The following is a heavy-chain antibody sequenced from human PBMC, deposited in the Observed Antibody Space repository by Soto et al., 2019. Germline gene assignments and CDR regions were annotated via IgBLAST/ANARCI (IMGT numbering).Heavy chain of an antibody. J-gene: IGHJ4*02. Sequence: EVQLVESGGGLVQPGRSLRLSCAASGFTFDDYAMHWVRQPPGKGLEWVSGISWNSGSIGYADSVKGRFTISRDNAKNSLCLQMHSLRAEDTALYYCAKDYQYNSGDGCFDWGQGTLVTVSS. CDR3: AKDYQYNSGDGCFD. CDR1: GFTFDDYA. D-gene: IGHD1-1*01. CDR2: ISWNSGSI. V-gene: IGHV3-9*01.